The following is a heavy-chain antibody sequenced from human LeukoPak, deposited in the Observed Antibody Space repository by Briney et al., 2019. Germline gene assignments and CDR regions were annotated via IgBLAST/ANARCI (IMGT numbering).Heavy chain of an antibody. J-gene: IGHJ6*02. CDR1: GFTVSSNY. V-gene: IGHV3-53*01. CDR3: ARYCGGDCYGMDV. CDR2: IYSDSST. D-gene: IGHD2-21*02. Sequence: PGGSLRLSCAASGFTVSSNYMNWVRQAPGKGLECVSVIYSDSSTYYADSVKGRFTISRDNAKNSLYLQMNSLRAEDTAVYYCARYCGGDCYGMDVWGQGTTVTVSS.